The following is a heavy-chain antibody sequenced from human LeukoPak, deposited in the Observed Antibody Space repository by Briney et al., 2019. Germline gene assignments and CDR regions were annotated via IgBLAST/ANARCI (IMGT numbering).Heavy chain of an antibody. J-gene: IGHJ5*02. CDR1: GFTFSSYA. D-gene: IGHD3-10*01. CDR2: ISGSGGST. V-gene: IGHV3-23*01. Sequence: PGGSLRLSCAASGFTFSSYAMSWVRQAPGKGLEWVSAISGSGGSTYSADSVKGRFTISRDNSKNTLYLQMNSLRAEDTAVYYCAKDRWADYLSGRGFDPWGQGTLVTVSS. CDR3: AKDRWADYLSGRGFDP.